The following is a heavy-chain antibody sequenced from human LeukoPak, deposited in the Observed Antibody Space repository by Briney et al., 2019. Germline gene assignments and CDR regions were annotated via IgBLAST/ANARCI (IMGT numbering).Heavy chain of an antibody. Sequence: SVKVSCKASGGTFSSYAISWVRQAPGQGLEWMGGIIPIFGTANYAQKFQGRVTITTDESTSTAYMELSSLRSEGTAVYYCATGGDSSGYYEYYYYMDVWGKGTTVTVSS. CDR1: GGTFSSYA. D-gene: IGHD3-22*01. V-gene: IGHV1-69*05. J-gene: IGHJ6*03. CDR3: ATGGDSSGYYEYYYYMDV. CDR2: IIPIFGTA.